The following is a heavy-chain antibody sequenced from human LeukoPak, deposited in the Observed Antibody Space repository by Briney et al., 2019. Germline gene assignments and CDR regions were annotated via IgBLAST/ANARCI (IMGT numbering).Heavy chain of an antibody. Sequence: GGSLRLSCAASGFTFSSYAMSWVRQAPGKGLEWVSAISDNVSGGSTYYADSVKGRFTISRDNSKNTLYLQMNSLRAEDTAVYYCAKDRTGYSYGYFLSPWGQGTLVTVSS. V-gene: IGHV3-23*01. D-gene: IGHD5-18*01. CDR3: AKDRTGYSYGYFLSP. CDR1: GFTFSSYA. J-gene: IGHJ5*02. CDR2: ISDNVSGGST.